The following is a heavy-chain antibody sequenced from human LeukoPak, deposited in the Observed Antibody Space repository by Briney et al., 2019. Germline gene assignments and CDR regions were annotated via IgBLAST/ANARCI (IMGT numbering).Heavy chain of an antibody. CDR2: IIPIFGTA. V-gene: IGHV1-69*05. CDR1: GGTFSSYA. Sequence: ASVKVSCKASGGTFSSYATSWVRQAPGQGLEWMGRIIPIFGTANYAQKFQGRVTITTDESTSTAYMELSSLRSEDTAVYYCARGTAAGTYFDYWGQGTLVTVSS. CDR3: ARGTAAGTYFDY. D-gene: IGHD6-13*01. J-gene: IGHJ4*02.